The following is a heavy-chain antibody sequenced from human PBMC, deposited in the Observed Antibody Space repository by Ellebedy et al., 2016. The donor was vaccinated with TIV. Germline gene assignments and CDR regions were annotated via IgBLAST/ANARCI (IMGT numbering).Heavy chain of an antibody. CDR1: GFTFSSYW. Sequence: GGSLRLXXAASGFTFSSYWMSWVRQAPGKGLEWVANIKGDGSEKWYVDSVKGRFSISRDNAKNSFYLQMNSLRAEDTAVYYCAKLDPNGIAAAGNFDYWGQGTLVTVSS. CDR3: AKLDPNGIAAAGNFDY. J-gene: IGHJ4*02. V-gene: IGHV3-7*01. D-gene: IGHD6-13*01. CDR2: IKGDGSEK.